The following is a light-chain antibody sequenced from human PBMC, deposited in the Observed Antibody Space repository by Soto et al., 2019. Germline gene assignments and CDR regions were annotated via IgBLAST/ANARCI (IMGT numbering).Light chain of an antibody. Sequence: EIVMTQSPVTLSVSPGERVTLSCRASQTVSNNLAWYQQKPGQSPRLLIYDASNRATGIPARFSGSGSGTDFTLTISSLEPEDFAVYYCQQRSNWPPTFGQGTKVDIK. CDR1: QTVSNN. J-gene: IGKJ1*01. V-gene: IGKV3-11*01. CDR2: DAS. CDR3: QQRSNWPPT.